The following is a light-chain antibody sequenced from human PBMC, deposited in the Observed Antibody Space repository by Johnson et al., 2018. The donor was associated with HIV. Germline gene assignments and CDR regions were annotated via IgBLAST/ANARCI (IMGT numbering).Light chain of an antibody. V-gene: IGLV1-51*01. CDR1: SSNIGNNY. Sequence: QSVLTQPPSVSAAPGQKVTISCSGSSSNIGNNYVSWYQQLPGTAPKLLIYDNNKRPSGIPDRFSGSKSGTSATLGITGLQTGDEADYYCGTWDSSLSAEVFGAGTPGTAL. J-gene: IGLJ1*01. CDR3: GTWDSSLSAEV. CDR2: DNN.